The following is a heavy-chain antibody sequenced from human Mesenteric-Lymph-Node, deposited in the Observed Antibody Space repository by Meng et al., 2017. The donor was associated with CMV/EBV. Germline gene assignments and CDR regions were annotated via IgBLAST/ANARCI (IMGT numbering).Heavy chain of an antibody. D-gene: IGHD1-26*01. Sequence: GGSLRLSCEASGFKFSNYWMSWVRQAPGKGLEWVANIKQDGSEKYYVDSVKGRITISRDNAENSLYLQMNSLRAEDTAVYYCARGYGELRMIYFDDWGQGTLVTVSS. V-gene: IGHV3-7*01. CDR3: ARGYGELRMIYFDD. CDR1: GFKFSNYW. CDR2: IKQDGSEK. J-gene: IGHJ4*02.